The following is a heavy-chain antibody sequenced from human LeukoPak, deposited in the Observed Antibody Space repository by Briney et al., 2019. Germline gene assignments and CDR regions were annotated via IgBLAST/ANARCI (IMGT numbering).Heavy chain of an antibody. CDR1: GGSFSGYY. D-gene: IGHD3-3*01. CDR2: INHSGST. CDR3: ASAFWSGYYRGSIWFDP. J-gene: IGHJ5*02. V-gene: IGHV4-34*01. Sequence: PSETLSLTCAVYGGSFSGYYWSWIRQPPGKGLEWIGEINHSGSTNYNPSLKSRVTISVDTSKNQFSLKLSSVTAADTAVYYCASAFWSGYYRGSIWFDPWGQGTLVTVSS.